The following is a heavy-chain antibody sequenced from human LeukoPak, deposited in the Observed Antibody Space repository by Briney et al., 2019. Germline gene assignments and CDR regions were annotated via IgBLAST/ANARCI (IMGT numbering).Heavy chain of an antibody. CDR3: ARGVEPLAANTLAY. Sequence: GGSLRLSCAASGFTVITNDMTWARQAPGKGLEWVSVLYSDGNTKYADSVQGRFTVSRDNSKNTLYLEMNSLSPDDTAVYYCARGVEPLAANTLAYWGQGTLVTVSS. CDR1: GFTVITND. D-gene: IGHD1-14*01. CDR2: LYSDGNT. J-gene: IGHJ4*02. V-gene: IGHV3-53*01.